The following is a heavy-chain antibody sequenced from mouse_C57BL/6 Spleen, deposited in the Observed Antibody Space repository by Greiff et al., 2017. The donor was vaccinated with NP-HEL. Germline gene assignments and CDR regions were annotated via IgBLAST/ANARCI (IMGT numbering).Heavy chain of an antibody. CDR2: ISYDGSN. CDR3: ARNKFITTVDY. Sequence: EVKLQESGPGLVKPSQSLSLTCSVTGYSITSGYYWNWIRQFPGNKLEWMGYISYDGSNNYNPSLKNRISITRDTSKNQFFLKLNSVTTEDTATYYCARNKFITTVDYWGQGTTLTVSS. J-gene: IGHJ2*01. CDR1: GYSITSGYY. V-gene: IGHV3-6*01. D-gene: IGHD1-1*01.